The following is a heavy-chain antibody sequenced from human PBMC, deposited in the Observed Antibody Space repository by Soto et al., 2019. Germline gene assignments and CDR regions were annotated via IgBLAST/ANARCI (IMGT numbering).Heavy chain of an antibody. CDR2: IYYSGST. Sequence: PSETLSLTCTVSGGSISSSSYYWGWIRQPPGKGLEWIGSIYYSGSTYYNLSLKSRVTISVDTSKNQFSLKLSSVTAADTAVYYCAGGADIVLMVYARDYWGQGTLVTVSS. CDR3: AGGADIVLMVYARDY. CDR1: GGSISSSSYY. D-gene: IGHD2-8*01. J-gene: IGHJ4*02. V-gene: IGHV4-39*01.